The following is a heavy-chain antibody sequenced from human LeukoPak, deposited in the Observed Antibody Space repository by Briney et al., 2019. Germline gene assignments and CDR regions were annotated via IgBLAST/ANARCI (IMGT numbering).Heavy chain of an antibody. CDR2: IKHSGST. V-gene: IGHV4-34*01. CDR3: ARRGHYDFWSGYPNWFDP. J-gene: IGHJ5*02. Sequence: SETLSLTCALYGGSFSGYYWSWIRQPPGKGLEWIGEIKHSGSTNYNPSLKSRVTISVDTSKNQFSLKLSSVTAVDTAVYYCARRGHYDFWSGYPNWFDPWGQGTLVTVSS. CDR1: GGSFSGYY. D-gene: IGHD3-3*01.